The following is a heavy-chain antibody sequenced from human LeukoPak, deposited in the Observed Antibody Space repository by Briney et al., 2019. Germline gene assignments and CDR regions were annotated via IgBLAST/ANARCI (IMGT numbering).Heavy chain of an antibody. CDR3: ARVAEAAAFDC. V-gene: IGHV3-21*06. CDR1: GFSFSTYS. J-gene: IGHJ4*02. D-gene: IGHD6-13*01. CDR2: ISRNSRYI. Sequence: GGSLRLSSAASGFSFSTYSMNWVRPAPGKGLAWVSSISRNSRYIYYSDSMRGRFTISRDNAKNSLYLQMNSLKPEDTAVYYCARVAEAAAFDCWGQGTLVTVSS.